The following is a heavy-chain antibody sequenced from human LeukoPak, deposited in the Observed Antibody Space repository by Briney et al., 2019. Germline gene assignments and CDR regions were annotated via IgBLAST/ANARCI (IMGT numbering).Heavy chain of an antibody. D-gene: IGHD2-15*01. CDR2: MNPNSGNT. CDR3: ARGGPRGDSCDY. CDR1: GYTFTTYD. Sequence: GASVKVSCKASGYTFTTYDINWVRQAPGQGLEWMGWMNPNSGNTGYAQKFQGRVTMTRNTSISRAYMELSSLRCEDTAVYYCARGGPRGDSCDYWGQGTLVTVSS. V-gene: IGHV1-8*01. J-gene: IGHJ4*02.